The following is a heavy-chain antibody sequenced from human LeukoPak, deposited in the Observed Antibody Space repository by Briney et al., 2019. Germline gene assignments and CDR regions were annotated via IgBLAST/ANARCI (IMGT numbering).Heavy chain of an antibody. D-gene: IGHD2-2*01. CDR3: ARKGQGGYCSSTSCYEKGAFDI. Sequence: PSETLSLTCTVSGGSISSYYWSWIRQPAGKGLEWIGRIYTSGSTNYNPSLKGRVTISVDKSKNQFSLKLSSVTAADTAVYYCARKGQGGYCSSTSCYEKGAFDIWGQGTMVTVSS. J-gene: IGHJ3*02. CDR1: GGSISSYY. V-gene: IGHV4-4*07. CDR2: IYTSGST.